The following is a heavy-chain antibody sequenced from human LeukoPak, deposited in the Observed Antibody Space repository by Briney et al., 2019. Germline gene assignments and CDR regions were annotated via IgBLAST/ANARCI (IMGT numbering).Heavy chain of an antibody. J-gene: IGHJ6*03. CDR2: ISYDGSNK. CDR1: GFTFSSYA. Sequence: GGSLRLSCAASGFTFSSYAMHWVRQAPGKGLEWVAVISYDGSNKYYADSVKGRFTISRDNSKNTLYLQMNSLRAEDTAVYYCAKDHTYYDFWSGYFYYYYMDVWGKGTTVTVSS. D-gene: IGHD3-3*01. CDR3: AKDHTYYDFWSGYFYYYYMDV. V-gene: IGHV3-30-3*01.